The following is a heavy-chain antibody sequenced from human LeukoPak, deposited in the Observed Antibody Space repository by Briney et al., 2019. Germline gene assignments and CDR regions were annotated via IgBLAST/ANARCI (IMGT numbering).Heavy chain of an antibody. CDR2: IISSSGYI. D-gene: IGHD2/OR15-2a*01. J-gene: IGHJ4*02. CDR1: GYSFSSDS. CDR3: ASGYYIEPPDS. Sequence: GGSLRLSCAASGYSFSSDSMNWVRQAPGRGLEWVSSIISSSGYIYYADSVKGRFTISRDNAKNSLYLQMNSLRAEDTAVYYCASGYYIEPPDSWGQGTLVTVSS. V-gene: IGHV3-21*01.